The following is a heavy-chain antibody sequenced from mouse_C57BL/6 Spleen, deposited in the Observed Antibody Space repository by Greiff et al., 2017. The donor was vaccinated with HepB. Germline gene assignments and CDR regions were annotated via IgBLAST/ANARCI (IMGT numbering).Heavy chain of an antibody. Sequence: EVHLVESGGGLVQPGGSLSLSCAASGFTFTDYYMSWVRQPPGKALEWLGFIRNKANGYTTEYSASVKGRFTISRDNSQSILYLQMNALRAEDSATYYCARVTVSHFDYWGQGTTLTVSS. D-gene: IGHD1-1*01. V-gene: IGHV7-3*01. CDR3: ARVTVSHFDY. CDR2: IRNKANGYTT. CDR1: GFTFTDYY. J-gene: IGHJ2*01.